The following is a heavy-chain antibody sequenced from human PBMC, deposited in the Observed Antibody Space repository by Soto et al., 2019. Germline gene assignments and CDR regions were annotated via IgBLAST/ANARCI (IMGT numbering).Heavy chain of an antibody. CDR3: AADGVFYYDSSGYQQVAFDI. J-gene: IGHJ3*02. Sequence: SVKVSCKASGFTFTSSAVQWVRQARGQRLEWIGWIVVGSGNTNYAQKFQERVTITRDMSTSTAYMELSSLRSEDTAVYYCAADGVFYYDSSGYQQVAFDIWGQGTMVTVSS. V-gene: IGHV1-58*01. D-gene: IGHD3-22*01. CDR2: IVVGSGNT. CDR1: GFTFTSSA.